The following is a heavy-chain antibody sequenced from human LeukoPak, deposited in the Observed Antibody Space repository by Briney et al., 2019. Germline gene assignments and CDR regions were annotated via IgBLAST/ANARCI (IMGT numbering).Heavy chain of an antibody. V-gene: IGHV1-18*01. D-gene: IGHD7-27*01. CDR3: ARDLVPSWEEPLHFDY. CDR2: ISAYNGNT. CDR1: GYTFTSYG. Sequence: ATVKVSCKASGYTFTSYGISWVRQAPGQGLEWMGWISAYNGNTNYAQKLQGRVTMTTDTSTSTAYMELRSLRSDDTAVYYCARDLVPSWEEPLHFDYWGQGTLVTVSS. J-gene: IGHJ4*02.